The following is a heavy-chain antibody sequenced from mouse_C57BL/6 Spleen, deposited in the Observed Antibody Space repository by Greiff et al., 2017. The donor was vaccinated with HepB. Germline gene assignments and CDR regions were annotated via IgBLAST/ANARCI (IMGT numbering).Heavy chain of an antibody. J-gene: IGHJ3*01. D-gene: IGHD1-1*01. CDR1: GYTFTNYW. CDR2: IYPGGGYT. Sequence: VKLQQSGAELVRPGTSVKMSCKASGYTFTNYWIGWAKQRPGHGLEWIGDIYPGGGYTNYNEKFKGKATLTADKSSSTAYMQFSSLTSEDSAIYYCARSENYYGSSPAWFAYWGQGTLVTVSA. CDR3: ARSENYYGSSPAWFAY. V-gene: IGHV1-63*01.